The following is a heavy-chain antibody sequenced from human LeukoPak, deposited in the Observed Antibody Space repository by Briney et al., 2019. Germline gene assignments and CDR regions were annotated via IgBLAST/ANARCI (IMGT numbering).Heavy chain of an antibody. CDR3: ARHAGSFDI. Sequence: SETLSLTCTVSGGSISSGSYYWSWIRQPAGEGLEWIGRIYTSGSTNYNPSLKSRVTISVDTSKNQFSLKLSSVTAADTAVYYCARHAGSFDIWGQGTMVTVSS. CDR1: GGSISSGSYY. J-gene: IGHJ3*02. CDR2: IYTSGST. D-gene: IGHD2-2*01. V-gene: IGHV4-61*02.